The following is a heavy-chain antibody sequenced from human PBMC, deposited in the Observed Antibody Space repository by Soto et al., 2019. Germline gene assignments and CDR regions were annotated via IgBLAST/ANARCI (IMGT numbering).Heavy chain of an antibody. CDR3: ARVRGQYSSSSRGYYYYGMDV. Sequence: ASVKVSCKASGGTFSSYAISWVRQAPGQGLEWMGGIIPIFGTANYAQKFQGRVTITADESTSTAYMELSSLRSEDTAVYYCARVRGQYSSSSRGYYYYGMDVWGQGTTVTVSS. CDR2: IIPIFGTA. V-gene: IGHV1-69*13. J-gene: IGHJ6*02. D-gene: IGHD6-6*01. CDR1: GGTFSSYA.